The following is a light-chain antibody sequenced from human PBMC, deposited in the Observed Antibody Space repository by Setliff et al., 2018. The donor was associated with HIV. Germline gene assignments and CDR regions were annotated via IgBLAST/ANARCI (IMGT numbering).Light chain of an antibody. CDR2: AAS. CDR3: QQSYSTHYT. J-gene: IGKJ5*01. CDR1: QSISSY. V-gene: IGKV1-39*01. Sequence: DIQMTQSPSSLSASVGDRVTITCRASQSISSYLNWYQQKPGKAPKLLIYAASSLQSGVPSRFSGSGSGTDFTLTISSLQPEDFATYYCQQSYSTHYTFGQGTRLRL.